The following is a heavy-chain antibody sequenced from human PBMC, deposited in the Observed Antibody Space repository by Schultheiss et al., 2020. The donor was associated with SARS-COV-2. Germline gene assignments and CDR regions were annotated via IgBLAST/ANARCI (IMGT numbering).Heavy chain of an antibody. V-gene: IGHV3-23*01. Sequence: GGSLRLSCAASGFTFSNYGMGWVRQAPAKGLEWVSGVNADGSRTHYADSVKGRFSISRDNSKNTLYLQMNSLRAEDTAVYYCARGGRLRYCSSTSCYIGYFQHWGQGTLVTVSS. CDR3: ARGGRLRYCSSTSCYIGYFQH. CDR2: VNADGSRT. D-gene: IGHD2-2*02. J-gene: IGHJ1*01. CDR1: GFTFSNYG.